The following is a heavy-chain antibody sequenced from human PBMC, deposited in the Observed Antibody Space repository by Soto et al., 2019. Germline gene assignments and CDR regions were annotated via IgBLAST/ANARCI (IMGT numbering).Heavy chain of an antibody. Sequence: SETLSLTCTVSGGSISSGGYYWSWIRQHPGKGLEWIGYISYSGSTYYNPSLKSRVTMSVDTSKNQFSLKLSSVTAADTAVYYCARDRGVGRIGWNVYYDSWGQGSLVT. D-gene: IGHD6-19*01. CDR2: ISYSGST. J-gene: IGHJ4*02. V-gene: IGHV4-31*03. CDR3: ARDRGVGRIGWNVYYDS. CDR1: GGSISSGGYY.